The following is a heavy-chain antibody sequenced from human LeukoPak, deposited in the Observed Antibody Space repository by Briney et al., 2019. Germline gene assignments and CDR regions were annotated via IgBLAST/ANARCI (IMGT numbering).Heavy chain of an antibody. V-gene: IGHV3-21*01. CDR2: IGPGPSHT. CDR1: GFTFTTYV. D-gene: IGHD3-10*02. Sequence: GGSLRLSCAASGFTFTTYVMNWVRQAPGKGLEWLSYIGPGPSHTYYADSVRGRFVISRDDAKSSLYLQMSSLRAEDTAVYYCARDYVTMAPDYGGLGTLVTVSS. CDR3: ARDYVTMAPDY. J-gene: IGHJ4*02.